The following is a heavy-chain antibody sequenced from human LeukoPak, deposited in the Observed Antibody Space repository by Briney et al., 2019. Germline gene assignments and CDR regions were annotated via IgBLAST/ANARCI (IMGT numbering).Heavy chain of an antibody. CDR3: ARSPPHGGNSYYFDY. Sequence: PSETLSLTCTVSGGSISSSSYYWGWIRQPPGKGLEWIGSIYYSGSTYYNPSLKSRVTISVDTSKNQFSLKLSSVTAADTAVYYCARSPPHGGNSYYFDYWGQGTLVTVSS. CDR1: GGSISSSSYY. J-gene: IGHJ4*02. V-gene: IGHV4-39*01. CDR2: IYYSGST. D-gene: IGHD4-23*01.